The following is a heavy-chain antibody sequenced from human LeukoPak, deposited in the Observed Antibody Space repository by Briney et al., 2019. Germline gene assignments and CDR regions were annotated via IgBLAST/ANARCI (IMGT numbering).Heavy chain of an antibody. CDR1: GYTFTSTG. CDR2: VSAYNGNT. V-gene: IGHV1-18*01. Sequence: GASVKVSCTASGYTFTSTGICWVRQAPGQGLEWMGWVSAYNGNTNYAQKFQGRVTMTRDTSTSTAYMELRNLRSDDTAMYYCARDAPQWRNAFDFWGQGTMVTVSS. J-gene: IGHJ3*01. CDR3: ARDAPQWRNAFDF. D-gene: IGHD6-19*01.